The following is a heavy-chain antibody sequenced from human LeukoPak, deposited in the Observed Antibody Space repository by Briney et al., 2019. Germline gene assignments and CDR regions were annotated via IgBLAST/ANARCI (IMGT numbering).Heavy chain of an antibody. J-gene: IGHJ4*02. V-gene: IGHV3-48*03. CDR3: ARKRAARPFDY. CDR2: ISSGGSAI. D-gene: IGHD6-6*01. Sequence: GGSLRLSCAASGFTFSSYEMNWVRQAPGKGLEWVSYISSGGSAIYYADSVKGRFTISRDNAKNSLYLQMNSLRAEDTAVYYCARKRAARPFDYWGQGTLVTVSS. CDR1: GFTFSSYE.